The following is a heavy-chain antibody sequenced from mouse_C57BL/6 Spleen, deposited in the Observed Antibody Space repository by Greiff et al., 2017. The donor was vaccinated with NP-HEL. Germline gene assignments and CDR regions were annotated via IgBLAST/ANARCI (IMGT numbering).Heavy chain of an antibody. J-gene: IGHJ2*01. D-gene: IGHD3-1*01. V-gene: IGHV1-55*01. CDR2: IYPGRGNT. CDR3: SRGGGHDYFDY. CDR1: GYTFTSYW. Sequence: QVQLQQPGAELVKPGASVKMSCKASGYTFTSYWLNWVKQRPGQGLEWIGEIYPGRGNTNYNEKFKGKATLTVDTSSHTAYMQLSSLTSEDSAVYYYSRGGGHDYFDYWGQGTTLTVSS.